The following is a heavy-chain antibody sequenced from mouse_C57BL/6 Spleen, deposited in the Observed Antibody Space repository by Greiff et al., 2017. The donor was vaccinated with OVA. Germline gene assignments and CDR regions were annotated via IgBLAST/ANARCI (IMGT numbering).Heavy chain of an antibody. CDR3: ARSPYGSSYSYYFDY. CDR2: IRNKANGYTT. J-gene: IGHJ2*01. CDR1: GFTFTDYY. D-gene: IGHD1-1*01. V-gene: IGHV7-3*01. Sequence: DVMLVESGGGLVQPGGSLSLSCAASGFTFTDYYMSWVRQPPGKALEWLGFIRNKANGYTTEYSASVKGRFTISRDNSQSILYLQMNALRAEDSATYYCARSPYGSSYSYYFDYWGQGTTLTVSS.